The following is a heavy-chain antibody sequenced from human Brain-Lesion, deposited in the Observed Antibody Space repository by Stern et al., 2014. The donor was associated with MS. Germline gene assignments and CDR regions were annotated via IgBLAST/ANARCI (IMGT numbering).Heavy chain of an antibody. CDR3: ATYYYDSTGYNDF. Sequence: QVQLVESGAEVTKPGASVKVSCKASGYTFTGYSMHWVRQAPGQGLEWMGWINPKSGGTNYAQKFQGWVTMTRDTSINTAYMELSRLRSDDTAVYYCATYYYDSTGYNDFWGQGTLVTVSS. J-gene: IGHJ4*02. V-gene: IGHV1-2*04. CDR1: GYTFTGYS. D-gene: IGHD3-22*01. CDR2: INPKSGGT.